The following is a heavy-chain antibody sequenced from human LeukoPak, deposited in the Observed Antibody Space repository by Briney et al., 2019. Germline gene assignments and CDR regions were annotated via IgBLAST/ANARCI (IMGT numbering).Heavy chain of an antibody. CDR1: GGSISSGSYY. Sequence: PSQTLSLTCTVSGGSISSGSYYWSWIRQPAGKGLEWIGRIYTSGSTNYNPSLKSRVTISVDTSKNQFSLKLSSVTAADTAVYYCARFYHSGSYGTAFGYWGQGTLVTVSS. J-gene: IGHJ4*02. D-gene: IGHD1-26*01. V-gene: IGHV4-61*02. CDR3: ARFYHSGSYGTAFGY. CDR2: IYTSGST.